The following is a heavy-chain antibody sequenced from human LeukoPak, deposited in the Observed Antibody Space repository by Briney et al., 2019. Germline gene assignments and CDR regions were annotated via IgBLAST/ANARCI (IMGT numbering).Heavy chain of an antibody. CDR3: ARDLKYGDSYYYYIDV. CDR1: GFSFNFYS. CDR2: ISSTSTFI. V-gene: IGHV3-21*01. D-gene: IGHD4-17*01. J-gene: IGHJ6*03. Sequence: GGSLRLSCAASGFSFNFYSLNWVRQAPGKGLEWVSSISSTSTFIYYADSVKGRFIISRDNAKDSLYLHMNSLRAEDTAMYYCARDLKYGDSYYYYIDVWGKGTTVTVSS.